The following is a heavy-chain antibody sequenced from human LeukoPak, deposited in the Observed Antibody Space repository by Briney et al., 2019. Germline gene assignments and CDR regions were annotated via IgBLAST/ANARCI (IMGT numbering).Heavy chain of an antibody. CDR2: INHSGST. Sequence: AETLSLTCAVYGGSFSGYYWSWIRQPPGKGLEWIGEINHSGSTNYNPSLKSRVTISVDPSKPQFSLKLSSVPAADTAVYYCAVRCSSTSSPGYWGQGTLVTVSS. CDR3: AVRCSSTSSPGY. V-gene: IGHV4-34*01. J-gene: IGHJ4*02. D-gene: IGHD2-2*01. CDR1: GGSFSGYY.